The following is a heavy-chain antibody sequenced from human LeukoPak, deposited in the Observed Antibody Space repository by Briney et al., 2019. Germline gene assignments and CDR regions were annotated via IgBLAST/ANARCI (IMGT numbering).Heavy chain of an antibody. D-gene: IGHD3-22*01. CDR2: IYYSGST. CDR3: ATENDSSGYYDY. Sequence: SETLSLTCTVSGGSFSSYYWSWIRQPPGKGLEWIGYIYYSGSTNYNPSLKSRVTISVDTSKNQFSLKLSSVNAADTAVYYCATENDSSGYYDYWGQGTLVTVSS. J-gene: IGHJ4*02. CDR1: GGSFSSYY. V-gene: IGHV4-59*01.